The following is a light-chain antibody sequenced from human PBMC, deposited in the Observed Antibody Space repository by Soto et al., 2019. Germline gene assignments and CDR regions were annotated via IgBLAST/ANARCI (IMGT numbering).Light chain of an antibody. V-gene: IGKV1-9*01. Sequence: DIQLTQSPSFLSASVGDRVTITCRASQVISSYLAWYQQKPGTAPKFLIYPASTLQSGVPSRFSGSGSGTEFTLTISSLQPEDFATYFCQQVNSYPITFVQGTRLEIK. J-gene: IGKJ5*01. CDR2: PAS. CDR3: QQVNSYPIT. CDR1: QVISSY.